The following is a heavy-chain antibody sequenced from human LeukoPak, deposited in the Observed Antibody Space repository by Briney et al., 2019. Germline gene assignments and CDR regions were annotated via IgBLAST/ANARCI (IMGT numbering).Heavy chain of an antibody. J-gene: IGHJ4*02. CDR2: INPSGGST. CDR3: ARAFYYYDSSPRDY. V-gene: IGHV1-46*01. CDR1: GGTFSSYA. Sequence: ASVKVSCKASGGTFSSYAISWVRQAPGQGLEWMGIINPSGGSTSYAQKFQGRVTMTRDTSTSTVYMELSSLRSEDTAVYYCARAFYYYDSSPRDYWGQGTLVTVSS. D-gene: IGHD3-22*01.